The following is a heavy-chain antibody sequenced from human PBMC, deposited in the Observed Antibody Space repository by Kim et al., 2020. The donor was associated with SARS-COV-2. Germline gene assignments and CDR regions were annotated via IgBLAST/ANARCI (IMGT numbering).Heavy chain of an antibody. CDR1: GFTFSDYY. V-gene: IGHV3-11*01. J-gene: IGHJ6*03. Sequence: GGSLRPSCAASGFTFSDYYMSWIRQAPGKGLEWVSYISSSGSTIYYADSVKGRFTISRDNAKNSLYLQMNSLRAEDTAVYYCARDSKRYCSSTSCYYYYYMDVWGKGTTVTVSS. CDR3: ARDSKRYCSSTSCYYYYYMDV. CDR2: ISSSGSTI. D-gene: IGHD2-2*01.